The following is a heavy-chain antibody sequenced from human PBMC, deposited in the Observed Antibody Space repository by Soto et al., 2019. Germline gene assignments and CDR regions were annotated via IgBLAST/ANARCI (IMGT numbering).Heavy chain of an antibody. CDR1: GFTFSSYA. CDR3: ARGWWLRNWFDP. Sequence: GGSLRLSCAASGFTFSSYAMHWVRQAPGKGLEWVAVISYDGSNKYYADSVKGRFTISRDNSKNTLYLQMNSLRAEDTAVYYCARGWWLRNWFDPWGHGTLVTVSS. CDR2: ISYDGSNK. D-gene: IGHD5-12*01. V-gene: IGHV3-30-3*01. J-gene: IGHJ5*02.